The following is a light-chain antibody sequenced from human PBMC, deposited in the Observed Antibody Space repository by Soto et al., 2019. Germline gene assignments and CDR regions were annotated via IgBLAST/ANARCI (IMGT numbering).Light chain of an antibody. Sequence: ETVLTQSPATLSVSPGERATLSCRASQSVSSKLAWYQQKPGQAPRLLMYGASTRATGIPARFSGSGSGTEFTLTINSLQSEDFAVYYCQQYQNLWTFGQGTKVDIK. CDR3: QQYQNLWT. V-gene: IGKV3-15*01. CDR1: QSVSSK. J-gene: IGKJ1*01. CDR2: GAS.